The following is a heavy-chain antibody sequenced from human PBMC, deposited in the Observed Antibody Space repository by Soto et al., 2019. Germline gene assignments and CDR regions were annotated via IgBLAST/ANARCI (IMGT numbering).Heavy chain of an antibody. Sequence: SETLSLTCALSGASLYTYSWAWIRQPPGKGLEWIGEINHSGSTNYTPSLKSRVTISVDTSKNQFSLKLSSVTAADTAVYYCARGGGWNYSIFRYYYGMDVWGQGTTVTVSS. J-gene: IGHJ6*02. CDR1: GASLYTYS. V-gene: IGHV4-34*01. D-gene: IGHD1-7*01. CDR3: ARGGGWNYSIFRYYYGMDV. CDR2: INHSGST.